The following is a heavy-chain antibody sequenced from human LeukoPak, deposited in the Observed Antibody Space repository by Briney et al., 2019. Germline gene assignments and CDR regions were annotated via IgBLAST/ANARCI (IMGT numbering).Heavy chain of an antibody. CDR3: ASSTQISKYADY. D-gene: IGHD2-2*01. J-gene: IGHJ4*02. CDR1: GFTFSSYW. V-gene: IGHV3-74*01. CDR2: INSDGSIT. Sequence: GGSLKLSCAASGFTFSSYWMHWVRQAPGKGLVWVSRINSDGSITTYADSVRGRFTISRDNAKSTLYLQMNSLRAEDTAVYYCASSTQISKYADYWGQGALVTVSS.